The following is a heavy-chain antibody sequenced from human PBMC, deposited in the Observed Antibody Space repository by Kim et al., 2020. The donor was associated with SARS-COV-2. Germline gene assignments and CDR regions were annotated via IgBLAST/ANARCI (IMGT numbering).Heavy chain of an antibody. Sequence: ANYEQKFQGRVTITADKSTSTAYMELSSLRSEDTAVYYCARDGGGSWFDPWGQGTLVTVSS. CDR3: ARDGGGSWFDP. V-gene: IGHV1-69*04. J-gene: IGHJ5*02. D-gene: IGHD1-26*01. CDR2: A.